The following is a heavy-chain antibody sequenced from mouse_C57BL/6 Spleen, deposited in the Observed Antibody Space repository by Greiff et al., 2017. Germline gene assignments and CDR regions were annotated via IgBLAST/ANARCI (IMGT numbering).Heavy chain of an antibody. J-gene: IGHJ3*01. CDR1: GYTFTSSW. CDR2: INPSNGGT. Sequence: VKLQQSGTELVKPGASVKLSCKASGYTFTSSWMHWVKQRPGQGLEWIGNINPSNGGTNYNEKFKSKATLTVDKSSSTAYMQLSSLTSEDSAVYYCARRAYGSSLAWFADWGQGTLVTASA. D-gene: IGHD1-1*01. CDR3: ARRAYGSSLAWFAD. V-gene: IGHV1-53*01.